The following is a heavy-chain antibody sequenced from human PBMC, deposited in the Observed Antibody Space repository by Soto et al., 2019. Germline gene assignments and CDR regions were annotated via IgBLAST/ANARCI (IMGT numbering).Heavy chain of an antibody. CDR2: IIPIFGTA. J-gene: IGHJ3*02. D-gene: IGHD3-22*01. CDR1: GGTFSSYA. CDR3: ARMGRGTYYYDSSGNRGAFEI. Sequence: ASVKVCCKASGGTFSSYAISWVRQAPGQGLEWMGGIIPIFGTANYAQKFQGRVTITADKSTSTAYMELSSLRSEDTAVYYCARMGRGTYYYDSSGNRGAFEIWGQGTMVT. V-gene: IGHV1-69*06.